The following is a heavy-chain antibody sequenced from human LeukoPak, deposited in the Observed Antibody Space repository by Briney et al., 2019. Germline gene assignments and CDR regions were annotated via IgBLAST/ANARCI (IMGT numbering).Heavy chain of an antibody. D-gene: IGHD4-17*01. Sequence: GESLRLSCAASGFTFSSYSMNWVRQAPGEGLEWVSSISSSSSYIYYADSVKGRFTISRDNAKNSLYLQMNSLRAEDTAVYYCARRGTTVTRDRYYFDYWGQGTLVTVSS. CDR2: ISSSSSYI. V-gene: IGHV3-21*01. CDR3: ARRGTTVTRDRYYFDY. CDR1: GFTFSSYS. J-gene: IGHJ4*02.